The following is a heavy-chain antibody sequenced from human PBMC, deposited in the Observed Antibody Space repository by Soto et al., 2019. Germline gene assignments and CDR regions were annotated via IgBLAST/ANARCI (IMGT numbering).Heavy chain of an antibody. V-gene: IGHV3-48*02. D-gene: IGHD6-19*01. Sequence: GGSLRLSCAASGFTFSSYSMNWVRQAPGKGLEWVSYISSSSTIYYGDSVKGRFTISRDNAKNSLYLQMNSLRDEDTAVYYCAREKGAVAGYYYYGMDVWGQGTTVTVSS. CDR1: GFTFSSYS. CDR3: AREKGAVAGYYYYGMDV. CDR2: ISSSSTI. J-gene: IGHJ6*02.